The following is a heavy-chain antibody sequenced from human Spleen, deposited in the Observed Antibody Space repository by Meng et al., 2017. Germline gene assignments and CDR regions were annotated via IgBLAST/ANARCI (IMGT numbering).Heavy chain of an antibody. V-gene: IGHV1-69*02. CDR3: SRGTSLGSQDF. J-gene: IGHJ4*02. Sequence: QGRLVASGAEGDTPGPSVKVSCKASGATFSSYTIHGVRLAPGQGLEWMGRIIPILGITNYAQKFQGRFTITAEKSTSTIDMDLSSLRSEDTAIYYCSRGTSLGSQDFWGQGTLVTSPQ. CDR2: IIPILGIT. D-gene: IGHD3-16*01. CDR1: GATFSSYT.